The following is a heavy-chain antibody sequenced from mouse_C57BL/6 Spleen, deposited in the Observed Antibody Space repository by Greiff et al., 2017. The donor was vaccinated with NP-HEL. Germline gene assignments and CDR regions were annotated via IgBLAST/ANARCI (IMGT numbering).Heavy chain of an antibody. V-gene: IGHV1-82*01. CDR1: GYAFSSSW. Sequence: QVQLQQSGPELVKPGASVKISCKASGYAFSSSWMNWVKQRPGKGLEWIGRIYPGDGDTNYNGKFKGKATLTADKSSSTAYMQLSSLTSEDSAVYFCARLLTNYAMDYWGQGTSVTVSS. CDR3: ARLLTNYAMDY. CDR2: IYPGDGDT. J-gene: IGHJ4*01.